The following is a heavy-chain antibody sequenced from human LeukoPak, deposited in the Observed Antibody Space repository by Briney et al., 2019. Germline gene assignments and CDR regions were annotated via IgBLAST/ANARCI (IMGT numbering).Heavy chain of an antibody. Sequence: GGSLRLSCAASGFTFSSYGMHWVRQAPGKGLEWVAVIWYDGSNKYYADSVKGRFTISRDNSKNTLYLQMNSLRAGDTAVYYCARAYGDYGEDYWGQGTLVTVSS. J-gene: IGHJ4*02. D-gene: IGHD4-17*01. CDR2: IWYDGSNK. CDR1: GFTFSSYG. V-gene: IGHV3-33*01. CDR3: ARAYGDYGEDY.